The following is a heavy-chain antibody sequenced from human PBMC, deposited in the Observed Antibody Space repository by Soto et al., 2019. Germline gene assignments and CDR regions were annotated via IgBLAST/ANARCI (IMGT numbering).Heavy chain of an antibody. D-gene: IGHD5-12*01. Sequence: QVQLVQSGAEVKEPGASVTVSCRASGDRFTDYYMHWVRQAPGQGLEWMGWINPNSGVTKYAQKFQGWVTMTRDTSLRTVYMQLSRLGFDDTAIYYCARESGGATATLDYYYFYMDVWGTGTTVTVSS. CDR1: GDRFTDYY. J-gene: IGHJ6*03. CDR3: ARESGGATATLDYYYFYMDV. CDR2: INPNSGVT. V-gene: IGHV1-2*04.